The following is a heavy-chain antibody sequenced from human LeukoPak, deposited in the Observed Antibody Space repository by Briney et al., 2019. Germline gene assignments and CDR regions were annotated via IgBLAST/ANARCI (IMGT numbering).Heavy chain of an antibody. J-gene: IGHJ4*02. D-gene: IGHD6-13*01. V-gene: IGHV6-1*01. Sequence: SQTLSLTCVISGDSVSSNTAAWNWIRQSPSRGLEWLGRTYYRSKWYNDYAVSVKSRVTINPDTSKNQFSLQLNSVTPEDTAVYYCARDPYSSNWYHYFDYWGQGTPVTVSS. CDR3: ARDPYSSNWYHYFDY. CDR1: GDSVSSNTAA. CDR2: TYYRSKWYN.